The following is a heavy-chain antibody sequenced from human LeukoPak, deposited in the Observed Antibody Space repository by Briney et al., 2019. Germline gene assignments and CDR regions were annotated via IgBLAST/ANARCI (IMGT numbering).Heavy chain of an antibody. J-gene: IGHJ4*02. D-gene: IGHD3-16*01. CDR2: VGFSGGST. CDR1: GFTFSSYT. Sequence: PGGSLRLSCAASGFTFSSYTMSWVRQAPGKGQEWVSVVGFSGGSTYYAESVKGRFTISRDNSENTLYLQMNSLRAEDTAVYYCAKVLRQRTHALLFDCWGQGTLVTVSS. CDR3: AKVLRQRTHALLFDC. V-gene: IGHV3-23*01.